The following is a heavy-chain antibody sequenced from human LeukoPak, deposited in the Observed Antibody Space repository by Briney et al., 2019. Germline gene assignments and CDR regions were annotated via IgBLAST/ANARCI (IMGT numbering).Heavy chain of an antibody. Sequence: GGSLRLSCAASGFTFSSYWMHWVRQAPGKGLVWVSRINSDGSSTSYADSVKGRFTISRDNAKNSLYLQMNSLRAEDAALYFCARDPYSGSYGPYYYYYMDVWGKGTTVTISS. CDR3: ARDPYSGSYGPYYYYYMDV. CDR1: GFTFSSYW. D-gene: IGHD1-26*01. J-gene: IGHJ6*03. CDR2: INSDGSST. V-gene: IGHV3-74*01.